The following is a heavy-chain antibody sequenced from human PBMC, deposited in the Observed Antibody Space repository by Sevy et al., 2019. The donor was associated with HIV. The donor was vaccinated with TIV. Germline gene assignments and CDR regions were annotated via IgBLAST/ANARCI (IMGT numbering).Heavy chain of an antibody. Sequence: ASVKVSCKASGYTFTSYGISWVRQAPGQGLEWMGWISAYNGNTNYAQKLQGRVTMTTDTSTRTADMELRSLRSDETAVYYCARGRSSGGAAIRYYYYYYGMDVWGQGTTVTVSS. CDR3: ARGRSSGGAAIRYYYYYYGMDV. J-gene: IGHJ6*02. CDR2: ISAYNGNT. CDR1: GYTFTSYG. V-gene: IGHV1-18*01. D-gene: IGHD2-2*02.